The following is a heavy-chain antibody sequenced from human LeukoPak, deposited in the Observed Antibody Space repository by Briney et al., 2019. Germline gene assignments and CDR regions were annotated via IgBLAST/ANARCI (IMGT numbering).Heavy chain of an antibody. CDR3: ARLYYDYVWGSYRFDY. J-gene: IGHJ4*02. Sequence: SETLSLTCTVSGGSISSYYWVWIRQPAGKELEWIGRIYTSGSTNYNPSLKSRVTMSVDTSKNQFSLKLSSVTAADTAVYYCARLYYDYVWGSYRFDYWGQGTLVTVSS. CDR1: GGSISSYY. CDR2: IYTSGST. V-gene: IGHV4-4*07. D-gene: IGHD3-16*02.